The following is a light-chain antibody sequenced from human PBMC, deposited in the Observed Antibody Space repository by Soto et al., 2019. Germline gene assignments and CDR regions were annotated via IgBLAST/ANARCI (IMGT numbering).Light chain of an antibody. Sequence: EIVLTQSPVTLSLSPGERATLSCRASQSVSSYLAWYQQKPGQAPRLLISDASNRATGIPARFSGSGSGTDFTLTISSLEPEDFAVYYCQQRSNWFTFGPGTKVDIK. CDR3: QQRSNWFT. J-gene: IGKJ3*01. V-gene: IGKV3-11*01. CDR2: DAS. CDR1: QSVSSY.